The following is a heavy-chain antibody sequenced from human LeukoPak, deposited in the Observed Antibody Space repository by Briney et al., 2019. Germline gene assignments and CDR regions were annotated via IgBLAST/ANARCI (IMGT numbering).Heavy chain of an antibody. V-gene: IGHV3-23*01. CDR3: AKGSEYCSRTTCYPIDY. D-gene: IGHD2-2*01. Sequence: GGSLRLSCAASGFTFSSQAMIWVRQAPGKGLEWVSAISGSGDYTYYIDSVKGRFTISRDNSRNTLSLQMNSLRAEDTALYYCAKGSEYCSRTTCYPIDYWGQGILVTVSS. CDR1: GFTFSSQA. CDR2: ISGSGDYT. J-gene: IGHJ4*02.